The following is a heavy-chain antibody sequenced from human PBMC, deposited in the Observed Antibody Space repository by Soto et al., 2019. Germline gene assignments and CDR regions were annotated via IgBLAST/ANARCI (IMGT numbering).Heavy chain of an antibody. D-gene: IGHD3-22*01. J-gene: IGHJ4*02. V-gene: IGHV3-23*01. Sequence: EVQLLESGGGLVQPGGSLRVSCSTSGITFSSYAMNWVRQAPGKGLEWVSAISGNGDNTYYADSVKGRATISRDNSKNTLFLQMNGLRAEDAAIYYCATSPPAKSGYYYHWFDYWGQGTLVTVSS. CDR2: ISGNGDNT. CDR1: GITFSSYA. CDR3: ATSPPAKSGYYYHWFDY.